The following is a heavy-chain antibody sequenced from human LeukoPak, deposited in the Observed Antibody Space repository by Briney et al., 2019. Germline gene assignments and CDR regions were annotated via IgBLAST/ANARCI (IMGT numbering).Heavy chain of an antibody. V-gene: IGHV1-8*01. Sequence: ASVKVSCKASGYTFTSYDINWVRQATGQGLEWMGWMNPNSGNTGYAQKFQGRVTRTRNTSISTAYMELSSLRSEDTAVYYRARGVRRGGYCSGGSCYPYYYGMDVWGQGTTVTVSS. J-gene: IGHJ6*02. D-gene: IGHD2-15*01. CDR2: MNPNSGNT. CDR1: GYTFTSYD. CDR3: ARGVRRGGYCSGGSCYPYYYGMDV.